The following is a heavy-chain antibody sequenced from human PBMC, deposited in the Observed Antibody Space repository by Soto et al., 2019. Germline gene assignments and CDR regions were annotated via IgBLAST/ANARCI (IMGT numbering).Heavy chain of an antibody. D-gene: IGHD5-18*01. CDR1: GGSIRSYF. Sequence: PSQTMSLTCSVSGGSIRSYFWSWIRQHPGKGLEWIGYMDYSGSTNYNPSLKSRVTVSLDTSKNHIFLRLSSVTAADTAVYYCTRGRGSSYGPDYRGQGTLVTVPS. CDR2: MDYSGST. CDR3: TRGRGSSYGPDY. J-gene: IGHJ4*02. V-gene: IGHV4-59*01.